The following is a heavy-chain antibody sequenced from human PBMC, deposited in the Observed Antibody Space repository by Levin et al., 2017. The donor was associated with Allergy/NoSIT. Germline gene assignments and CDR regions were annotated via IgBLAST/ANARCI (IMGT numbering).Heavy chain of an antibody. Sequence: SQTLSLTCAVYGGSFSGYYWSWIRQPPGKGLEWIGEINHSGSTNYNPSLKSRVTISVDTSKNQFSLKLSSVTAADTAVYYCARRSSGWYWGYWGQGTLVTVSS. J-gene: IGHJ4*02. CDR2: INHSGST. V-gene: IGHV4-34*01. CDR3: ARRSSGWYWGY. CDR1: GGSFSGYY. D-gene: IGHD6-19*01.